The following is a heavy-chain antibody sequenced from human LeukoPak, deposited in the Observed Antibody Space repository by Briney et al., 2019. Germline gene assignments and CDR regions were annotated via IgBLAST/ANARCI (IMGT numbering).Heavy chain of an antibody. CDR1: GFTVSSTY. D-gene: IGHD2-15*01. CDR2: IYSGGNI. Sequence: GGSLRLSCAASGFTVSSTYMSWVRQAPGKGLEWVSVIYSGGNIYYIGSVKGRFTISRDTSKNTLYLQMNSLRAEDTAVYFCAGRHCSGGGCYFAGADPFDYWGQGTLVTVSS. CDR3: AGRHCSGGGCYFAGADPFDY. J-gene: IGHJ4*02. V-gene: IGHV3-53*01.